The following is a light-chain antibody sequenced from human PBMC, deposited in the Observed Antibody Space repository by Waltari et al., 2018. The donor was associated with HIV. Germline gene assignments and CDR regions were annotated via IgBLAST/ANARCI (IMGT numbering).Light chain of an antibody. J-gene: IGKJ4*01. CDR2: DAS. CDR3: QQFDSHGLT. V-gene: IGKV1-13*02. Sequence: AIQLTQSPSSLSASVGERVTITCRASQGISSALAWYQQKPGKGPRLLIYDASNLESGVPSRFSGSGSGTDFTLTISSLQPEDFATYDCQQFDSHGLTFGGGTMVEIK. CDR1: QGISSA.